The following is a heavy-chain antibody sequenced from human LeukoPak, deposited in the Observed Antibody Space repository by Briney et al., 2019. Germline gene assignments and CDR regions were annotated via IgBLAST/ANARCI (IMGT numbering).Heavy chain of an antibody. CDR3: ARTLLGRLFDY. CDR1: GRSINSYY. V-gene: IGHV4-59*08. D-gene: IGHD2-8*02. Sequence: PSETLSLTCTVSGRSINSYYWSWIRQPPGKGLEWIGYIYYSGSPTYNPSLKSRVTISLDTSKNQVSLKLNSVTAADTAAYYCARTLLGRLFDYWGQGALVTVSS. J-gene: IGHJ4*02. CDR2: IYYSGSP.